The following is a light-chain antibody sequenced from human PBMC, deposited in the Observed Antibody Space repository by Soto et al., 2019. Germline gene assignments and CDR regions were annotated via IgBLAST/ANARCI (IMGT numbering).Light chain of an antibody. CDR2: AAS. J-gene: IGKJ4*01. CDR1: QGINNY. V-gene: IGKV1-17*03. Sequence: DVRMSQSPSAVSASVGDRVTITCRASQGINNYLAWFQQKPGKAPKRLIYAASTLQTGVPSRFSGSGSGTEFTLTISSLRPEDFATYYCLQHNTSPLTFGGGTKVDIK. CDR3: LQHNTSPLT.